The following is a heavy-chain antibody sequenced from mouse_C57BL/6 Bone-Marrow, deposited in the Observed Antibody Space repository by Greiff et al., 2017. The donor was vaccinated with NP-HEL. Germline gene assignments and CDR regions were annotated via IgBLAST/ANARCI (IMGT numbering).Heavy chain of an antibody. CDR3: ARLSPILWYFDV. CDR2: IYPGDGDT. D-gene: IGHD6-1*01. CDR1: GYAFSSYW. Sequence: VQGVESGAELVKPGASVKISCKASGYAFSSYWMNWVKQRPGKGLEWIGQIYPGDGDTNYNGKFKGKATLTADKSSSTAYMQLSSLTSEDSAVYFCARLSPILWYFDVWGTGTTVTVSS. V-gene: IGHV1-80*01. J-gene: IGHJ1*03.